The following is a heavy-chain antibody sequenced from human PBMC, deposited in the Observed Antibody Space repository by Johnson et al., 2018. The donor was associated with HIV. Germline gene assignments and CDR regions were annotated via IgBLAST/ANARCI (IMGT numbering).Heavy chain of an antibody. CDR3: ATFGYTSGWSVTDDALDV. V-gene: IGHV3-30-3*01. J-gene: IGHJ3*01. Sequence: QVQLVESGGGVVQPGRSLRLACAASAFTFSNYAMHWVRQAPGKGLEWVAVISYDGSSKYYAESLKGRISISRDNSMNTLYLQMNSLRAEDTAVYYCATFGYTSGWSVTDDALDVWGHGTLVTVSS. CDR1: AFTFSNYA. D-gene: IGHD6-19*01. CDR2: ISYDGSSK.